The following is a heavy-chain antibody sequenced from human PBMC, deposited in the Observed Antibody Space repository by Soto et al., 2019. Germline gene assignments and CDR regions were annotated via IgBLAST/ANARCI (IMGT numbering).Heavy chain of an antibody. CDR2: ILYYGRNQ. V-gene: IGHV3-33*06. D-gene: IGHD6-13*01. Sequence: QVQLVEAGGGVVQPGRSLRLSCAASGFTFSRYAMHWGGQAPGKGVEWGACILYYGRNQYYADAVKGRFTIYRDNSKNTLYLQMNSLRVEDKAVYYCAKEGRVGYSTRIFRRDHWVDHWGQVTPVTVSS. CDR1: GFTFSRYA. J-gene: IGHJ5*02. CDR3: AKEGRVGYSTRIFRRDHWVDH.